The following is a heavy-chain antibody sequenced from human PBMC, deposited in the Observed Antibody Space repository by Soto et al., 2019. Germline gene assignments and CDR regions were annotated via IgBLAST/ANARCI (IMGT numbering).Heavy chain of an antibody. CDR3: ARDRGYDAHDYYYNAMDV. V-gene: IGHV3-21*01. CDR1: GFTFRTYT. Sequence: EVQLVASGGGLVKPGGSLRLSCISSGFTFRTYTMNWVRQAPGKGLEWVSGIRGFSPYTFYAESVRGRFTISRDNAKNSLFLQTDSLRAEDTAVYYCARDRGYDAHDYYYNAMDVWGQGTTVTVSS. J-gene: IGHJ6*02. CDR2: IRGFSPYT. D-gene: IGHD3-10*01.